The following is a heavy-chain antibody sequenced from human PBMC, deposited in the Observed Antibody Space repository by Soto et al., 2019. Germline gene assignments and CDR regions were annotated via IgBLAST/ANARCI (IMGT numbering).Heavy chain of an antibody. CDR2: ISCNSGSI. J-gene: IGHJ3*02. CDR3: AKDAPDYGDYSFSCAFDI. CDR1: GFTFDDYA. D-gene: IGHD4-17*01. V-gene: IGHV3-9*01. Sequence: ESGGGLVQPGRSLRLSCAASGFTFDDYAMHWVRQAPGKGLEWVSGISCNSGSIGYADSVKGRFTISRDNAKNSLYLQMNSLRAEDTALYYCAKDAPDYGDYSFSCAFDIWGQGTMVTVSS.